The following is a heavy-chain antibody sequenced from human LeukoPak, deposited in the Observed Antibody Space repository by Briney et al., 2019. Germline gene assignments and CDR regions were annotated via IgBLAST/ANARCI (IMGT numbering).Heavy chain of an antibody. J-gene: IGHJ4*02. CDR2: ISVGAEYI. D-gene: IGHD3-3*01. CDR3: ASGPPFLKYFEY. V-gene: IGHV3-23*01. CDR1: GFIFDNYA. Sequence: PGGSLRLSCAAPGFIFDNYAIHWVRQAPGKGLEWVSTISVGAEYIFYADSVKGRFTISRDDSNNALYLQMHSLRAEDTALYYCASGPPFLKYFEYWGQGTLVTVSS.